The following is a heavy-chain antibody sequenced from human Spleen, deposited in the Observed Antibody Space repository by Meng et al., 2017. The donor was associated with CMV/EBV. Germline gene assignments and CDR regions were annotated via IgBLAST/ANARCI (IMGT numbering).Heavy chain of an antibody. CDR1: GFTFRSYA. CDR3: ARSRGNPHWYFDL. J-gene: IGHJ2*01. V-gene: IGHV3-23*01. D-gene: IGHD3-16*01. Sequence: GESLKISCAASGFTFRSYAMSWVRQAPGKGLEWISSISGSGGSTSYADSVKGRFTISRDNSKNTLYLQMNSLRAEDTAVYYCARSRGNPHWYFDLWGRGTPVTVSS. CDR2: ISGSGGST.